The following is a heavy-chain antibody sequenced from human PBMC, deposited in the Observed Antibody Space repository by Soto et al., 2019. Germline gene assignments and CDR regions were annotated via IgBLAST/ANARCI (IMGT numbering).Heavy chain of an antibody. Sequence: ESGGGSVKPGGSLRLSCAAAGFTFSDHYMSWIRQAPGKGLEWVAYITPTDTDTDYADSVRGRFTISRDNAKNSLHLQVSSLRDEDTAVYYCTRGHHSMDVWGQGTAVTVSS. J-gene: IGHJ6*02. V-gene: IGHV3-11*06. CDR3: TRGHHSMDV. CDR2: ITPTDTDT. D-gene: IGHD5-18*01. CDR1: GFTFSDHY.